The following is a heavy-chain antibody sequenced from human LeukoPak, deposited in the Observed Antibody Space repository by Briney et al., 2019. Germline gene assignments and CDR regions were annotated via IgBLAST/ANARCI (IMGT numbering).Heavy chain of an antibody. D-gene: IGHD2-2*01. V-gene: IGHV4-39*01. Sequence: SETLSLTCTVSGGSISSSSYYWGWIRQPPGKGLEWIGSIYYSGSTYYNPSLKSRVTISVDTSKNQFSLKLSSVTAADTAVYCCARRGGIVVVPAIDIWGQGTMVTVSS. CDR1: GGSISSSSYY. CDR3: ARRGGIVVVPAIDI. J-gene: IGHJ3*02. CDR2: IYYSGST.